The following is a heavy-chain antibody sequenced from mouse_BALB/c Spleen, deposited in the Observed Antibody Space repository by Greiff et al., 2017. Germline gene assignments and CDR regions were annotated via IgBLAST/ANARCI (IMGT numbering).Heavy chain of an antibody. CDR2: ISSGGST. CDR3: ARGLGYYYGSSAFDY. V-gene: IGHV5-6-5*01. CDR1: GFTFSSYA. Sequence: EVQLVESGGGLVKPGGSLKLSCAASGFTFSSYAMSWVRQTPEKRLEWVASISSGGSTYYPDSVKGRSTISRDNARNILYLQMSSLRSEDTAMYYCARGLGYYYGSSAFDYWGQGTTLTVSS. D-gene: IGHD1-1*01. J-gene: IGHJ2*01.